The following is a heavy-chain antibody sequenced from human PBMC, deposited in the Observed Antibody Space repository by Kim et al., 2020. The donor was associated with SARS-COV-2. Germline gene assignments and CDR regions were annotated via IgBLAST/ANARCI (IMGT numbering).Heavy chain of an antibody. V-gene: IGHV3-30-3*01. CDR3: ARGESYYDAFDI. CDR2: ISYDGSNK. Sequence: GGSLRLSCAASGFTFSSYAMHWVRQAPGKGLEWVAVISYDGSNKYYADSVKGRFTISRDNSKNTLYLQMNSLRAEDTAVYYCARGESYYDAFDIWGQGTMVTVSS. J-gene: IGHJ3*02. CDR1: GFTFSSYA. D-gene: IGHD3-10*01.